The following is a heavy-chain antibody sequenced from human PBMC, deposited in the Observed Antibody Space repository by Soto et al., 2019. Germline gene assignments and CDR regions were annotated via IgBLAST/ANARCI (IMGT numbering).Heavy chain of an antibody. V-gene: IGHV4-4*02. Sequence: QVQLQESGPGLVKPSETLSLTCAVSGGSISSLNWWSWVRRPPGKGLEWIGEIDHSGSTNYNPSLKRRVSMSLDKSKNQFSLNLNFVTAADTAVYYCARDPYGDGRKWFDPWGQGTLVIVSS. D-gene: IGHD4-17*01. CDR1: GGSISSLNW. J-gene: IGHJ5*02. CDR3: ARDPYGDGRKWFDP. CDR2: IDHSGST.